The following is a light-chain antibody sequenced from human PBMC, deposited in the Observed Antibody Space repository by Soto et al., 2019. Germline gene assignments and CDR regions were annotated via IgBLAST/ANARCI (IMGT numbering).Light chain of an antibody. J-gene: IGKJ4*01. CDR2: AAS. CDR3: QQLNSYPLT. Sequence: DIQLTQSPSFLSASVGDRVTISCRASQAISSYLAWYQQKPGKAPKLLIYAASTLQTGVPSRFSGSGSGTEFTLTISSLAPEDFATYYCQQLNSYPLTFGGGAVVE. V-gene: IGKV1-9*01. CDR1: QAISSY.